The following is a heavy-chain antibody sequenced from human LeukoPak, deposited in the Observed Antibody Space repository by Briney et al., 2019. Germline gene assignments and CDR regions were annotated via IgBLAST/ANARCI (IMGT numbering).Heavy chain of an antibody. CDR1: GFTFSGYW. J-gene: IGHJ3*02. Sequence: TGGSLRLSCAASGFTFSGYWMSWVRQAPGKGLEWVANIKPDGSEKFSVDSVKGRFTISRDNAKNSLYLQMNSLRVDDTAVYYCARDGELHSAFDIWGQGTMVTVSS. CDR3: ARDGELHSAFDI. V-gene: IGHV3-7*01. D-gene: IGHD1-7*01. CDR2: IKPDGSEK.